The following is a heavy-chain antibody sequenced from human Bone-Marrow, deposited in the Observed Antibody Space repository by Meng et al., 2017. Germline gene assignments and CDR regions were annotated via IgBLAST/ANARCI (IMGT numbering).Heavy chain of an antibody. J-gene: IGHJ4*02. CDR1: GGSISSSSYY. CDR2: IYYSGST. Sequence: GSLRLFCTVSGGSISSSSYYWGWIRQPPGKGLEWIGSIYYSGSTYYNPSLKSRVTISVDTSKSQFSLKLSSVTAADTAVYYCASRPYGDYYFDYWGQGTLVTVSS. D-gene: IGHD4-17*01. V-gene: IGHV4-39*07. CDR3: ASRPYGDYYFDY.